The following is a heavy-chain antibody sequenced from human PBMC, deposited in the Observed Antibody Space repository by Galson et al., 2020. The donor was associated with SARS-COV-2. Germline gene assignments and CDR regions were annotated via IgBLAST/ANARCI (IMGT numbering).Heavy chain of an antibody. Sequence: WIGRIYTSGSTNYNPSLKSRVTMSVDTSKNQFSLKLSSVTAADTAVYYCARGFDLWGQGTMVTVSS. V-gene: IGHV4-4*07. CDR3: ARGFDL. CDR2: IYTSGST. J-gene: IGHJ3*01.